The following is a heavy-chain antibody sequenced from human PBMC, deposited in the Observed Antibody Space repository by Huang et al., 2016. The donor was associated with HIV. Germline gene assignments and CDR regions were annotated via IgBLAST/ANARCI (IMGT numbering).Heavy chain of an antibody. CDR2: ISVYKGKT. CDR3: ARERYYYDRSGYYTPVEYFHH. Sequence: QVQLVQSGAEVKKPGASVKVSCKASGYTFTNYAINWARQAPGQSLEWMGWISVYKGKTNYAQKVQGRVTMTKDTSTSTAYMELRSLISDDTAVYYCARERYYYDRSGYYTPVEYFHHWGQGTLVTVSS. D-gene: IGHD3-22*01. CDR1: GYTFTNYA. J-gene: IGHJ1*01. V-gene: IGHV1-18*01.